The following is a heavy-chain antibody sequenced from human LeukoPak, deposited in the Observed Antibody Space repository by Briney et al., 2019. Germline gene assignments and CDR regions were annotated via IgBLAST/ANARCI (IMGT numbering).Heavy chain of an antibody. CDR2: ISGNGAST. Sequence: PGGSLRLSCVASGFTFSSFAMSWVRQAPGKGLERVSAISGNGASTYYAGSVKGRFTISRDNYNNRLYLQMNDLRVEDTAVYYCAKAADSPYYLDYWGQGILVTVSS. CDR3: AKAADSPYYLDY. D-gene: IGHD6-25*01. CDR1: GFTFSSFA. V-gene: IGHV3-23*01. J-gene: IGHJ4*02.